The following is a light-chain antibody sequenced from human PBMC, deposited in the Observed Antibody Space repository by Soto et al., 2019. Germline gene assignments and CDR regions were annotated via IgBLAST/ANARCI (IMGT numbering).Light chain of an antibody. J-gene: IGKJ5*01. CDR2: DAS. V-gene: IGKV1-33*01. CDR1: PDISNY. CDR3: QQYDNRPIT. Sequence: DIQMTQSPSSLSASVGDRVTITCQARPDISNYLNWYQQKPGKAPKLLIYDASNLETGLPSTFSGSGSWTDFTFTISSLQPEDIATYDCQQYDNRPITFGQGTRLESK.